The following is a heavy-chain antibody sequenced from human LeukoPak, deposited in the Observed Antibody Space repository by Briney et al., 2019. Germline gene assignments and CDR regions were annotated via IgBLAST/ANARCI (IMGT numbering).Heavy chain of an antibody. V-gene: IGHV1-46*01. CDR3: ARDKDIVAVPAAAPFDI. J-gene: IGHJ3*02. CDR1: GYTFTSYY. D-gene: IGHD2-2*01. CDR2: INPSGGST. Sequence: RASVKVSCKASGYTFTSYYMHWVRQAPGQGLEWMGIINPSGGSTSYAQKFQGRVTMTRDTSTSTVYMELSSLRSEDTAVYYCARDKDIVAVPAAAPFDIWGQGTMVTVSS.